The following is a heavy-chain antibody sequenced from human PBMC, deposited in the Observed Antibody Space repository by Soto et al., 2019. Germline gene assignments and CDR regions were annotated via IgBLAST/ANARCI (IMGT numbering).Heavy chain of an antibody. D-gene: IGHD2-2*01. V-gene: IGHV3-15*01. Sequence: GGSLRLSCAASGFTFSNAWMSWVRQAPGKGLEWVGRIKSKTDGGTTDYAAPVKGRFTISRDDSKNTLYLQMNSLKTEDTAVYYCTTVQPSWTREVPYYYYGMDVWGQGTTVTVSS. CDR2: IKSKTDGGTT. CDR1: GFTFSNAW. CDR3: TTVQPSWTREVPYYYYGMDV. J-gene: IGHJ6*02.